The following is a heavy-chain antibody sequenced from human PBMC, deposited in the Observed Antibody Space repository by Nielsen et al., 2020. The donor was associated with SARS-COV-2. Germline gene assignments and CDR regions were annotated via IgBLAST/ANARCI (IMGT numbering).Heavy chain of an antibody. CDR3: AREPAFYDILTGSYFDH. Sequence: ASVKVSCKASGYTFINYGISWVRQAPGQGLEWMGWISAYNANTNYAQKLQGRVSMTTDTSTSTAYMELRSLRSDDTAVYYCAREPAFYDILTGSYFDHWGQGTLITVSS. CDR2: ISAYNANT. V-gene: IGHV1-18*01. CDR1: GYTFINYG. D-gene: IGHD3-9*01. J-gene: IGHJ4*02.